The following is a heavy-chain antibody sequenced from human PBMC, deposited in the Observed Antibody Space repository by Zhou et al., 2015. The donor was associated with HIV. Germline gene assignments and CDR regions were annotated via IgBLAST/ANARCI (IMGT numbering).Heavy chain of an antibody. D-gene: IGHD6-6*01. CDR3: ARDRGAARPDWRYFDL. Sequence: QVQLVQSGAEVKKPGSSVKVSCRASGGTLGNYGISWVRQAPGQGLEWMGGIIPIFGTASYAQRFQGRVTITADKSTSTAYMEVRSLRYEDTAVYYCARDRGAARPDWRYFDLWGLAPWSLSPQ. CDR1: GGTLGNYG. CDR2: IIPIFGTA. V-gene: IGHV1-69*06. J-gene: IGHJ2*01.